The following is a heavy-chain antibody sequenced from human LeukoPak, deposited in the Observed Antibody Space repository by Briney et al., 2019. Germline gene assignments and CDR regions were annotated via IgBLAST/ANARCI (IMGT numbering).Heavy chain of an antibody. D-gene: IGHD3-22*01. CDR3: ARLPTYYYDSSGYSSAHGVDY. Sequence: SETLSLTCTVSGGSISSYYWSWIRQPPGKGLEWIGYIYYSGSTNYNPSLKSRVTISVDTSKNQFSLKLSSVTAADTAVYYCARLPTYYYDSSGYSSAHGVDYWGQGTLVTVSS. J-gene: IGHJ4*02. V-gene: IGHV4-59*08. CDR1: GGSISSYY. CDR2: IYYSGST.